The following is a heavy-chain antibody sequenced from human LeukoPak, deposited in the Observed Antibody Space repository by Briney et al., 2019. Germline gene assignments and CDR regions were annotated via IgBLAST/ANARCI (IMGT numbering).Heavy chain of an antibody. J-gene: IGHJ4*02. CDR2: IYPGDSDT. CDR3: AIKRFYDNNDAPLY. Sequence: GESLQISCKGSGYSFTNYWIGWVRQLPGKGLEWMGIIYPGDSDTKYSPSFQGQVTISADKSISTAYLQWTSLKASDTALYYCAIKRFYDNNDAPLYWGQGTLVTISS. D-gene: IGHD3-16*01. V-gene: IGHV5-51*01. CDR1: GYSFTNYW.